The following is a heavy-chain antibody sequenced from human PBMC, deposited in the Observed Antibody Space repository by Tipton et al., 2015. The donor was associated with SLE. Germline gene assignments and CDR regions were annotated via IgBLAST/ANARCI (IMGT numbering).Heavy chain of an antibody. CDR3: ARGIFDY. Sequence: SLRLSCAASGFTFSSYSMHWVRQAPGKGLEWVAVITYDGSNKYYADSVKGRFSISRDNSKNTLYLQMNSLRAEDTAVYYCARGIFDYWGQGTLVTVSS. V-gene: IGHV3-30*04. CDR1: GFTFSSYS. CDR2: ITYDGSNK. J-gene: IGHJ4*02.